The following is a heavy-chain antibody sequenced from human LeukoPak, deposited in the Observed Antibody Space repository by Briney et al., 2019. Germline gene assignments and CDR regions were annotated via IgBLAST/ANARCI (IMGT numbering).Heavy chain of an antibody. J-gene: IGHJ4*02. CDR3: TARVDY. Sequence: GGSLRLSCAASGFTFSSYAMSWVRQAPGKGLEWVGRIKNEADGGTTDYAAPVRDRFIISRDDSKNTLYLQMNSLRTEDTAVYYCTARVDYWGQGTLVTVSS. CDR1: GFTFSSYA. V-gene: IGHV3-15*01. CDR2: IKNEADGGTT.